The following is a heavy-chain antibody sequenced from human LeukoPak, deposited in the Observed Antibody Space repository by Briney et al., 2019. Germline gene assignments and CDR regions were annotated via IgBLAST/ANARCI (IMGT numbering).Heavy chain of an antibody. CDR1: GFIFGDYY. D-gene: IGHD6-13*01. CDR2: ISGDSSYT. J-gene: IGHJ4*02. CDR3: ARLHSTAAAGTYDY. Sequence: LGGSLRLSCAASGFIFGDYYMTWIRQAPGKGLEWISYISGDSSYTRYADSVKGRFTVSRDNAKNSLYLQMNSLRAEDTAVYYCARLHSTAAAGTYDYWGQGTLVTVSS. V-gene: IGHV3-11*06.